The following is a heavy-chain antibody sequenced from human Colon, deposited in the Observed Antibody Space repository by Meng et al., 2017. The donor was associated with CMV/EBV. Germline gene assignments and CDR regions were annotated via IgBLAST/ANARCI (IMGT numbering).Heavy chain of an antibody. J-gene: IGHJ4*02. CDR3: ARGRPNWSGVLDY. CDR1: GYTFTSYG. D-gene: IGHD1-1*01. Sequence: QVHLVQSGAEVKEPVASVLVSCRSSGYTFTSYGINWVRQAPGQGLEWMGWISGSTGYTNRAQKFQGRVTMTTDTSTSTAYLALTSLTSNDTAVYYCARGRPNWSGVLDYWGQGTLVTVSS. V-gene: IGHV1-18*01. CDR2: ISGSTGYT.